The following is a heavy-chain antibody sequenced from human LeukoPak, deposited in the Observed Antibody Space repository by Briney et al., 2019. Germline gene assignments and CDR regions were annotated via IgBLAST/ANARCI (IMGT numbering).Heavy chain of an antibody. CDR2: ISSSSSTI. J-gene: IGHJ4*02. D-gene: IGHD6-19*01. CDR1: GFTFSSYS. V-gene: IGHV3-48*02. Sequence: PGGSLRLSCAASGFTFSSYSMNWVRQAPGKGLEWVSYISSSSSTIYYADSVKGRFTISRDNAKNSLYLQMNSLRDEDTAVYYCARNPMRRNWLGYYFDYWGQGTLVTVSS. CDR3: ARNPMRRNWLGYYFDY.